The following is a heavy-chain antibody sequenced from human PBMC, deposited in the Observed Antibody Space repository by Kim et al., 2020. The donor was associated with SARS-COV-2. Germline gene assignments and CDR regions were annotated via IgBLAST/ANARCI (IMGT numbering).Heavy chain of an antibody. J-gene: IGHJ6*01. V-gene: IGHV1-69*04. CDR2: IIPILGIA. Sequence: SVKVSCKASGGTFSSYAISWVRQAPGQGLEWMGRIIPILGIANYAQKFQGRVTITADKSTSTAYMELSSLRSEDTAVYYCARDSVLWFGELLTPYYYYG. CDR1: GGTFSSYA. CDR3: ARDSVLWFGELLTPYYYYG. D-gene: IGHD3-10*01.